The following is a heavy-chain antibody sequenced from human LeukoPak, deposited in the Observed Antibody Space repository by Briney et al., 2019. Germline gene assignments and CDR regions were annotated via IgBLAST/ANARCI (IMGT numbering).Heavy chain of an antibody. Sequence: ASVKVSCKASGYTFTGYYMHWVRHAPGQRLGWMGWINPNSGGTNFAQKFQGRVTLTRDTSINTAYMELSSLRSDDTAVYYCARAKLDDCGGVCDQYFQHWGQGTLVSVSS. CDR2: INPNSGGT. D-gene: IGHD2-21*02. J-gene: IGHJ1*01. CDR1: GYTFTGYY. CDR3: ARAKLDDCGGVCDQYFQH. V-gene: IGHV1-2*02.